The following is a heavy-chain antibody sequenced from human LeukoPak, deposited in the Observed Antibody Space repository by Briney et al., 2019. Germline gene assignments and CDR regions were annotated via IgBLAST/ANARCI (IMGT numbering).Heavy chain of an antibody. J-gene: IGHJ4*02. V-gene: IGHV3-30*18. CDR3: AKGAAADYYFDY. Sequence: GRSLRLSCAASGFTFSNYAMDWVRQAPGKGLEWVAVISYDGSKKYYADSVKGRFTISRDNSKNTLYLQMNSLRTEDTAIYYCAKGAAADYYFDYWGQGTLVTVSS. D-gene: IGHD6-13*01. CDR2: ISYDGSKK. CDR1: GFTFSNYA.